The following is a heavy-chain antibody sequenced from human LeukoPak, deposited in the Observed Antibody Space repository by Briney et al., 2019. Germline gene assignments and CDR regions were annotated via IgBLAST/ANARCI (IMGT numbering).Heavy chain of an antibody. CDR3: AKVRAAAGTRWFDP. CDR2: ISGSGGST. J-gene: IGHJ5*02. D-gene: IGHD6-13*01. CDR1: GFTFSSYA. Sequence: GGSLRLSCAASGFTFSSYAMSWVRQAPGKGLERVSAISGSGGSTYYADSVKGRFTISRDNSKNTLYLQMNSLRAEDTAVYYCAKVRAAAGTRWFDPWGQGTLVTVSS. V-gene: IGHV3-23*01.